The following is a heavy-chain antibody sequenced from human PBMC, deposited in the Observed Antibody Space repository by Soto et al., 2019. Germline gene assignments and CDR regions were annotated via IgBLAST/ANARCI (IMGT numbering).Heavy chain of an antibody. CDR2: IYYSGST. V-gene: IGHV4-39*01. J-gene: IGHJ4*02. Sequence: SETLSLTCTVSGISVSTSDYYWGWVRQPPGKGLDWIGNIYYSGSTFYNPSLRSRVTISVDTSKNQSSLKLNSVTAADTAVYFCAGFVVPASRNSDFDYWGQGTLVTVSS. CDR1: GISVSTSDYY. CDR3: AGFVVPASRNSDFDY. D-gene: IGHD2-15*01.